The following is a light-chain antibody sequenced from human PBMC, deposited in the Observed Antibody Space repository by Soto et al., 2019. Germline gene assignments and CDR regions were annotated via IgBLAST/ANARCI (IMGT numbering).Light chain of an antibody. Sequence: DIQMTQSPSTLSASVGDRVTITCRPSQTISSWLAWYQQKPGRAPNLLIYDASSLESGVPSRFSGSGSGTEFTLTFSSLQPDDFATYYCQQYSSYPWTFGQGTKVEIK. CDR2: DAS. CDR3: QQYSSYPWT. CDR1: QTISSW. V-gene: IGKV1-5*01. J-gene: IGKJ1*01.